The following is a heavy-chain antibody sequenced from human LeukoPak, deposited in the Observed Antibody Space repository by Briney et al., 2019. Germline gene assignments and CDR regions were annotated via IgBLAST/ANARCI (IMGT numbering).Heavy chain of an antibody. V-gene: IGHV1-8*01. J-gene: IGHJ5*02. CDR2: MNPNSGNT. D-gene: IGHD3/OR15-3a*01. Sequence: ASMKVSCKASGYTFTSYDSNWVRQATGQWLEWMGWMNPNSGNTGYAQKFQGRVTMTRNTSISTAYMELSSLRSEDTAVYYCARDRTGLRGWFDPWGQGTLVTVSS. CDR1: GYTFTSYD. CDR3: ARDRTGLRGWFDP.